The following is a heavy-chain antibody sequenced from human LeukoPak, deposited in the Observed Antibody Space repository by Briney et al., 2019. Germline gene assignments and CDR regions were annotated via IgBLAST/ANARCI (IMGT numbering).Heavy chain of an antibody. V-gene: IGHV4-34*01. D-gene: IGHD2-2*01. CDR1: GGSFSGYY. J-gene: IGHJ5*02. Sequence: SETLSLTCAVYGGSFSGYYWSWIRQPPGKGLEWIGEINHSGSTNHNPSLKSRVTISVDTSKNQFSLKLSSVTAADTAVYYCARGRGRYCSSTSCRNWFDPWGQGTLVTVSS. CDR3: ARGRGRYCSSTSCRNWFDP. CDR2: INHSGST.